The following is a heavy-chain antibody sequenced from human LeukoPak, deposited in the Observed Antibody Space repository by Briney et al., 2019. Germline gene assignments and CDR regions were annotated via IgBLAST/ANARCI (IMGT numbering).Heavy chain of an antibody. CDR1: GYSLTSYW. D-gene: IGHD6-19*01. V-gene: IGHV5-51*01. CDR2: IYPSDADT. Sequence: GGSPKTPCKGSGYSLTSYWIGWVRQMPGEGLEGMGIIYPSDADTIYSPSLQGQATVSADESINTAFLQWSSLKASDTAMYYCARHRPGYSGGPYYFDYWGQGTLVTASS. CDR3: ARHRPGYSGGPYYFDY. J-gene: IGHJ4*02.